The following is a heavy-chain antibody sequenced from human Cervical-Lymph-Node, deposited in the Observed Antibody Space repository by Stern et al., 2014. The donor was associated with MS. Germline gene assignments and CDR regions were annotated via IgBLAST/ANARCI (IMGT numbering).Heavy chain of an antibody. J-gene: IGHJ4*02. CDR3: ARVIDGYNPYYFDY. V-gene: IGHV4-4*02. D-gene: IGHD5-24*01. CDR1: GGSISSSNW. Sequence: QLQLQESGPGLVKPSGTLSLTCAVSGGSISSSNWWSWVRQPPGKGLEWLGEIYHSGSTNYNPSLKSRVTISVDKSKNQFSLKLSSVTAADTAVYYCARVIDGYNPYYFDYWGQGTLVTVSS. CDR2: IYHSGST.